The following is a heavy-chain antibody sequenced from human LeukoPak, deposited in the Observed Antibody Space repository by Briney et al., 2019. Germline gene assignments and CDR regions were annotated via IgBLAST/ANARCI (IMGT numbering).Heavy chain of an antibody. V-gene: IGHV4-39*01. J-gene: IGHJ5*02. Sequence: PSETLSLTCTVSGGSISSSRYYWGWIRQPPGKGLEWIGSIYYSGSTYYNPSLKSRVTISVDTSKNQFSLKLCSVTAADTAVYYCARHNTYYYDSSGYPLGWFDPWGQGTLVTVSS. CDR1: GGSISSSRYY. CDR3: ARHNTYYYDSSGYPLGWFDP. D-gene: IGHD3-22*01. CDR2: IYYSGST.